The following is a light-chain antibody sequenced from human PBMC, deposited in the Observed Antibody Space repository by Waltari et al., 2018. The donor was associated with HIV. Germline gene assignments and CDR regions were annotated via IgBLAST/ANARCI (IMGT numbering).Light chain of an antibody. CDR2: ADT. Sequence: FMLTQPHSMSASPGTTVTISCTRSSGTIASNSVQWYQPRPGGAPTTVVFADTQRPSGVPERFSGSIDSSSNSASLTISGLKTEDEADYYCQSYDTTNHLIFGGGTKVTVL. CDR1: SGTIASNS. J-gene: IGLJ2*01. V-gene: IGLV6-57*04. CDR3: QSYDTTNHLI.